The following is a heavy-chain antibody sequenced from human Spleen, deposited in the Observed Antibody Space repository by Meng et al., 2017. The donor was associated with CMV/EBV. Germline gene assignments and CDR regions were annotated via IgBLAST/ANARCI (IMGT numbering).Heavy chain of an antibody. CDR1: GGSLSSYY. V-gene: IGHV4-59*01. CDR3: ARATFGYLKYFDY. Sequence: SETLSLTCTVSGGSLSSYYWSWIRQPPGKGLEWIGNIYYSGSTNYHPSLKSRVTISIDRSKNQFSLRLSFVNAADTAVYYCARATFGYLKYFDYWGQGTLVTVSS. CDR2: IYYSGST. J-gene: IGHJ4*02. D-gene: IGHD5-18*01.